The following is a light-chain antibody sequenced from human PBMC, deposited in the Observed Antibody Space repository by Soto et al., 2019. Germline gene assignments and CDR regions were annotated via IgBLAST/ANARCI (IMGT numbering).Light chain of an antibody. V-gene: IGLV2-8*01. CDR1: SSDVGGYNY. CDR3: SSYAGSNNFV. Sequence: QSALTQPPSASGSPGQSVTISCTGTSSDVGGYNYVSWYQQHPGKAPKRMIYEVSERPSGVPDRFSGSKSSNTASLTVSGLQAEDEADYYCSSYAGSNNFVFGTGTKLTVL. CDR2: EVS. J-gene: IGLJ1*01.